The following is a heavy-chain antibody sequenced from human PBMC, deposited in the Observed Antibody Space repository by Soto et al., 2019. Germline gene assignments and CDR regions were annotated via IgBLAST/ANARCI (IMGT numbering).Heavy chain of an antibody. D-gene: IGHD6-13*01. CDR2: IKQDGSEK. Sequence: GGSLRLSCAASGFTFSSYWMSWVRQAPGKGLERVANIKQDGSEKYYVDSVKGRFTISRDNDKNSLYLQMNSLRAEDTAVYYCARTHGSSWYPYYYYYMDVWGKGTTVTVSS. J-gene: IGHJ6*03. CDR3: ARTHGSSWYPYYYYYMDV. CDR1: GFTFSSYW. V-gene: IGHV3-7*01.